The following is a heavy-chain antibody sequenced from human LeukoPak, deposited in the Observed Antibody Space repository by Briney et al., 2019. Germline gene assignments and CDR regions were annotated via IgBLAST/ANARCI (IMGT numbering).Heavy chain of an antibody. V-gene: IGHV3-21*01. CDR2: ISSSSSYI. J-gene: IGHJ4*02. Sequence: PGGSLRLSCAASGFTFSSYSMNWVRQAPGKGLEWVSSISSSSSYIYYAASVKGRFTISRDNAKNSLYLQMNSLRAEDTAVYYCASLYGSYYDFWSGDYWGQGTLVTVSS. CDR1: GFTFSSYS. D-gene: IGHD3-3*01. CDR3: ASLYGSYYDFWSGDY.